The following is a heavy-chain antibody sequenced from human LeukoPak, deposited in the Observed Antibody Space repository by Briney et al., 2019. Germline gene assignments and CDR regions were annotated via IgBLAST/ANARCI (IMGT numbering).Heavy chain of an antibody. J-gene: IGHJ4*02. CDR2: INPSGGST. D-gene: IGHD6-19*01. CDR1: GYTFTSYY. Sequence: ASVKVSCKASGYTFTSYYMHWVRQAPVQGLDWMGIINPSGGSTSYAQKFQGRVTMTRDTSTSTVYMELSSLRSEDTAVYYCAREPMGIAVAGSGYFDYWGQGTLVTVSS. CDR3: AREPMGIAVAGSGYFDY. V-gene: IGHV1-46*01.